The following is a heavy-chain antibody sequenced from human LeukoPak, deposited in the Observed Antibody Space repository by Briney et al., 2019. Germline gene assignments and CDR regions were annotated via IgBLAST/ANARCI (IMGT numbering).Heavy chain of an antibody. CDR2: IVVGSGNT. J-gene: IGHJ4*02. CDR1: GFTFTSSA. V-gene: IGHV1-58*02. CDR3: AADPYSGSYFNY. D-gene: IGHD1-26*01. Sequence: ASVKVSCKASGFTFTSSAMQWVRQARGQRLEWIGWIVVGSGNTNYAQKFQERVTITRDMSTSTAYMELSSLRSEDTAVYYCAADPYSGSYFNYWGQGTLVTASS.